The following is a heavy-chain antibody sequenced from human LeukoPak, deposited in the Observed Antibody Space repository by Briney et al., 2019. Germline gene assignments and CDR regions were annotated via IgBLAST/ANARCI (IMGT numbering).Heavy chain of an antibody. CDR1: GFTFSSYA. Sequence: GGSLRLSCAASGFTFSSYAMSWVRQAPGKGLEWVSAISGSGGSTYYADSVKGRFTISRDNSKNTLYLQMNSLRAEDTAVYYCAKDVVRSVAVTGFDYWGQGTLVTVPS. D-gene: IGHD6-19*01. V-gene: IGHV3-23*01. CDR3: AKDVVRSVAVTGFDY. J-gene: IGHJ4*02. CDR2: ISGSGGST.